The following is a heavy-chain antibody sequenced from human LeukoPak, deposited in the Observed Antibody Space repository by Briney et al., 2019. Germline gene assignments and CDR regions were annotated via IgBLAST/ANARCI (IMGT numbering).Heavy chain of an antibody. CDR1: GGSISSGGYS. CDR3: ARAGKVGGYFDY. D-gene: IGHD1-26*01. J-gene: IGHJ4*02. CDR2: IYHSGST. V-gene: IGHV4-30-2*01. Sequence: PSQTLSLTCAVSGGSISSGGYSWSWIRQPPGKGLEWIGYIYHSGSTYHNPSLKSRVTISVDRSKNQFSLKLSSVTAADTAVYYCARAGKVGGYFDYWGQGTLVTVSS.